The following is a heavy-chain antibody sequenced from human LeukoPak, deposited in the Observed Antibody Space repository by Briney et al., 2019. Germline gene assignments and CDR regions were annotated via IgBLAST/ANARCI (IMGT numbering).Heavy chain of an antibody. CDR1: GFTFRSYE. CDR2: LSSSGSAF. V-gene: IGHV3-48*03. J-gene: IGHJ4*02. CDR3: ARDRRDGYNLLDY. D-gene: IGHD5-24*01. Sequence: PGGSLRLSCEDSGFTFRSYEMNWVRQAPGKGLEWIAYLSSSGSAFSYADSVKGRFNIARDNAKNSVYLQMNSLRAEDTAVYYCARDRRDGYNLLDYWGQGTLVTVSS.